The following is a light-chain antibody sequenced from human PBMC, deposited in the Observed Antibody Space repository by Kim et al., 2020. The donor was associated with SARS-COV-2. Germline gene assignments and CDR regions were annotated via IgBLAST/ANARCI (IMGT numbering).Light chain of an antibody. CDR3: NSRDSSGNHLV. CDR2: GKN. V-gene: IGLV3-19*01. J-gene: IGLJ2*01. CDR1: SLRSYY. Sequence: ALGQTVRITGQGDSLRSYYASWYRKKPGQAPVLVIYGKNNRPSGIPDRFSGSSSGNTASLTITGAQAEDEADYYCNSRDSSGNHLVFGGGTQLTVL.